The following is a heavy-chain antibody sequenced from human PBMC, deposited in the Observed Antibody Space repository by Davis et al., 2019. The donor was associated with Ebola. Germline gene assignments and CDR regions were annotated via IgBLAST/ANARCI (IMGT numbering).Heavy chain of an antibody. D-gene: IGHD5-24*01. CDR1: GGSVSSGSYY. CDR3: ARGGRWLTWGT. V-gene: IGHV4-61*01. CDR2: IYYSGST. Sequence: SETLSLTCTVSGGSVSSGSYYWSWIRQPPEKGLEWVGYIYYSGSTNCNPSLKSRVTISVDTSKNQFSLKLSSVTAADTAVYYCARGGRWLTWGTWGQGTLVTVSS. J-gene: IGHJ5*02.